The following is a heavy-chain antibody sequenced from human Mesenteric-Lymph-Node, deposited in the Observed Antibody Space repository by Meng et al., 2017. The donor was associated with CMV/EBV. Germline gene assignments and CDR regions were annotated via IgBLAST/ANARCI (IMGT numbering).Heavy chain of an antibody. CDR2: ITPYNGNA. Sequence: ASVKVSCKASGYTFTSYGISWLRQAPGQGLEWMGWITPYNGNANYAQKLQGRVTMTTEKSTTTAYMELRSLRADDTAVYYCARDHVRLEWFGAYGLDVWGQGTTVTVSS. CDR3: ARDHVRLEWFGAYGLDV. J-gene: IGHJ6*02. V-gene: IGHV1-18*01. CDR1: GYTFTSYG. D-gene: IGHD3-10*01.